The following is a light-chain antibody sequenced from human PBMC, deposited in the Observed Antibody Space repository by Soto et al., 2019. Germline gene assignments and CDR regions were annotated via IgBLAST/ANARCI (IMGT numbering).Light chain of an antibody. CDR2: NNY. CDR1: SSNIGTNS. CDR3: AAWDDSLNGLV. Sequence: QPVLTQPPSASGSPGQRVTISCSGSSSNIGTNSVAWYQHLPGTAPELLIYNNYERPSGVTDRFSGSKSGTSASLAISGLQSEDEADYFCAAWDDSLNGLVFGGGTKLTVL. V-gene: IGLV1-44*01. J-gene: IGLJ3*02.